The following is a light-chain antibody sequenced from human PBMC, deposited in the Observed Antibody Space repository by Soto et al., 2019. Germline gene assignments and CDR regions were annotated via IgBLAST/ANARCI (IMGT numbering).Light chain of an antibody. CDR2: DVS. CDR1: GSDVGGYNY. J-gene: IGLJ1*01. CDR3: CSSTDSYTFV. V-gene: IGLV2-11*01. Sequence: QSALTQPRSVSGSPGQSVTISCTGTGSDVGGYNYVSWYQQHPGKAPRLIIYDVSQRPSGVPDRFSGSKSGNTASLTISGLQAEDEADYSCCSSTDSYTFVFGAGTKVTAL.